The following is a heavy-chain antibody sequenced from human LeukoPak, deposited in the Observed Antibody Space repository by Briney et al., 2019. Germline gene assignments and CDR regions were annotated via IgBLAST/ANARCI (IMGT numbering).Heavy chain of an antibody. J-gene: IGHJ6*03. CDR1: GFTFSSYS. CDR3: AREYYGSGSYYYYYYMDV. V-gene: IGHV3-48*01. Sequence: PGGSLRLSCAASGFTFSSYSMNWVRQAPGKGLEWVSYISSSSSTIYYADSVKGRFTISRDNAKNSLYLQMNSLRAEDTAVYYCAREYYGSGSYYYYYYMDVWGKGTTVTISS. CDR2: ISSSSSTI. D-gene: IGHD3-10*01.